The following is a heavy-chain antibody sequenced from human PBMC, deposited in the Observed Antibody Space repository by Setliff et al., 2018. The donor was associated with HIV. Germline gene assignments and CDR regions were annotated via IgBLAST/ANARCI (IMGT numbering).Heavy chain of an antibody. CDR2: VYYTGST. CDR1: GGSISTYY. V-gene: IGHV4-59*01. CDR3: ARTNPLAAPPFDF. J-gene: IGHJ4*02. Sequence: PSETLSLTCTVSGGSISTYYWTWIRQPPGKGLERIGNVYYTGSTNYNPSLKSRITISIDTSKSQFSLKLTSVAAADTAVYYCARTNPLAAPPFDFWGQGTLVTVSS. D-gene: IGHD6-13*01.